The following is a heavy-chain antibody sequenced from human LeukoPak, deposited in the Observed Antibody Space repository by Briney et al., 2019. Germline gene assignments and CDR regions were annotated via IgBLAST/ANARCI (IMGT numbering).Heavy chain of an antibody. J-gene: IGHJ6*02. CDR1: GFTFSSYE. CDR3: ARSSPPNIAVASSKDSYYYYGMDV. Sequence: PGGSLRLSCAASGFTFSSYEMNWVRQAPGKGLEWASYISSSGSTIYYADSVKGRFTISRDNAKNSLYLQMNSLRAEDTAVYYCARSSPPNIAVASSKDSYYYYGMDVWGQGTTVTVSS. CDR2: ISSSGSTI. D-gene: IGHD6-19*01. V-gene: IGHV3-48*03.